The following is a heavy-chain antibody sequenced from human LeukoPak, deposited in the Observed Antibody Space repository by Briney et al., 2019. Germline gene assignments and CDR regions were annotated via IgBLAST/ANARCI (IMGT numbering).Heavy chain of an antibody. CDR3: ARRGIRGAAAADFDY. D-gene: IGHD6-13*01. Sequence: SETLSLTCTVSGGSISSTSYYWGWIRQPPGKGLEWIGSIYYSGSTYYNPSLKSRVTISVDTSKNQFSLKLSSVTAADTAVYYCARRGIRGAAAADFDYWGQGTLVTVSS. V-gene: IGHV4-39*07. CDR2: IYYSGST. CDR1: GGSISSTSYY. J-gene: IGHJ4*02.